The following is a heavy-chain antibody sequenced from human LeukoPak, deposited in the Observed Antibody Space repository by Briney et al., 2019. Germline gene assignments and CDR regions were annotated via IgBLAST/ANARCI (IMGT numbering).Heavy chain of an antibody. CDR3: ARHEPQPQYYYYYMDV. J-gene: IGHJ6*03. CDR1: GGSISSSSYY. V-gene: IGHV4-39*01. Sequence: PSETLSLTCTVSGGSISSSSYYWGWIRQPPGKGLEWIGSIYSTGSTYNNPSRKSRVTISVDTSNTKSSLKRSCVTAADTAVYYCARHEPQPQYYYYYMDVWGKGTTVTVSS. CDR2: IYSTGST.